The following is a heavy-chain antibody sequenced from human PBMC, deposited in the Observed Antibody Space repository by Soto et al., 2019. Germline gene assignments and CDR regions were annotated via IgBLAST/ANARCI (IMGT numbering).Heavy chain of an antibody. CDR3: AKVQHLYYDFWSGHTSGAFDI. Sequence: GGSLRLSCAASGFTFSSYAMSWVRQAPGKGLEWVSAISGSGGSTYYADSVKGRFTISRDNSKNTLYLQMNSLRAEDTAVYYRAKVQHLYYDFWSGHTSGAFDIWGQGTMVTVSS. V-gene: IGHV3-23*01. CDR1: GFTFSSYA. CDR2: ISGSGGST. D-gene: IGHD3-3*01. J-gene: IGHJ3*02.